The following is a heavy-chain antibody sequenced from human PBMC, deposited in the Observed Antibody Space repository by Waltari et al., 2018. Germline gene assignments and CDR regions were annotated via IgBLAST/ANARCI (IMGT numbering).Heavy chain of an antibody. J-gene: IGHJ3*02. Sequence: QVQLVESGGDLVKPGESLRLSCAASGFTFSDYYMTWIRQAPGKGLERISDISGSGDTRYYADSVKGRFTISRDNAKKFLYLQLSSLRAEDTAVYFCARGDYHGSGHDAFDIWGQGTMVTVSS. CDR2: ISGSGDTR. CDR3: ARGDYHGSGHDAFDI. D-gene: IGHD3-10*01. CDR1: GFTFSDYY. V-gene: IGHV3-11*01.